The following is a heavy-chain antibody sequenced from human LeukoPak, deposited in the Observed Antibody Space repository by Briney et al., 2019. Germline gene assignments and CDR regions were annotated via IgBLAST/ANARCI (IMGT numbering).Heavy chain of an antibody. CDR3: ARGPTRANSSDY. D-gene: IGHD2/OR15-2a*01. CDR1: GFTFSSYW. V-gene: IGHV3-7*01. J-gene: IGHJ4*02. Sequence: GGSLRLSCAASGFTFSSYWMSWVRQAPGKGLEWVANIKQDGTEKYYVDSVKGRFTISRDNAKNSLYLQMNSLRAEDTAMYYCARGPTRANSSDYWGQGTLVTVSS. CDR2: IKQDGTEK.